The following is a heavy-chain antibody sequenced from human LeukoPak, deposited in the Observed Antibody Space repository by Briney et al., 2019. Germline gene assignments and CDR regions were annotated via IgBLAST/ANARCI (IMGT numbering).Heavy chain of an antibody. CDR3: ARDLPGGNHYFDY. CDR2: ISSSSSTI. D-gene: IGHD4-23*01. CDR1: GFAFSIYR. V-gene: IGHV3-48*04. J-gene: IGHJ4*02. Sequence: PGGSLRLSCEASGFAFSIYRMNWVRQAPGKGLEWVSYISSSSSTIYYADSVKGRFTISRDNAKNSLYLQMNSLRAEDTAVYYCARDLPGGNHYFDYWGQGTLVTVSS.